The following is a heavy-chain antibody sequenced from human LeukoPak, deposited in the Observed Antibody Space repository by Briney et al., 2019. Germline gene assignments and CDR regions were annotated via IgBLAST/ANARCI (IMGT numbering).Heavy chain of an antibody. D-gene: IGHD3-22*01. CDR1: GFTFSSYA. CDR3: AKVAYYYDSSSDYYYNYGMDV. Sequence: GGSLRLSCAASGFTFSSYAMSWVRQAPGKGLEWVSGISGDGSSTYYADSVKGRFTIARDNSKNTLYLQMNSLRAEDTAVYYCAKVAYYYDSSSDYYYNYGMDVWGQGTTVTVSS. V-gene: IGHV3-23*01. J-gene: IGHJ6*02. CDR2: ISGDGSST.